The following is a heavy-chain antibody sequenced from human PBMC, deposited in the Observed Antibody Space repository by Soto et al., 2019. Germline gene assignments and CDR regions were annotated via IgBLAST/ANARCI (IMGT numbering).Heavy chain of an antibody. J-gene: IGHJ6*02. CDR2: ISSSSSYI. CDR1: GFTFSSYS. Sequence: PGGSLRLSCAASGFTFSSYSMNWVRQAPGKGLEWVSSISSSSSYIYYADSVKGRFTISRDNAKNSLYLQMNSLRAEDTAVYYCARGGGIDGGGIHYYGMEVWGQGTTVTVSS. V-gene: IGHV3-21*01. D-gene: IGHD2-15*01. CDR3: ARGGGIDGGGIHYYGMEV.